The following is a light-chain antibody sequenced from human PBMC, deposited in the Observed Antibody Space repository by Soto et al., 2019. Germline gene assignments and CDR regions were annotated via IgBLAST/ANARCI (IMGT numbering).Light chain of an antibody. J-gene: IGKJ4*01. Sequence: EVVLTQSPATLSLSPGERATLSCGASQTVSSNYLAWYQQKPGLAPRLLIYDASTRAPGIPDRFRGSGSGTDVTLTISSLEPEDFAVYYCQQYGDSPRGTFGGGTKVEIK. CDR3: QQYGDSPRGT. CDR1: QTVSSNY. CDR2: DAS. V-gene: IGKV3D-20*01.